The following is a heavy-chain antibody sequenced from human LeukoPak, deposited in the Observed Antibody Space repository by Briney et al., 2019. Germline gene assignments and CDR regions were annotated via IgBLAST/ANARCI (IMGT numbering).Heavy chain of an antibody. Sequence: ASVKVSCKVSGYTLTELSMHWVRQAPGKGLEWMGGFDPEDGETIYAQKFQGRVTMTEDTSTDTAYMELSSLRSEDTAVYYCARAPNYDFWSGYLDYWGQGTLVTVSS. J-gene: IGHJ4*02. CDR2: FDPEDGET. CDR1: GYTLTELS. V-gene: IGHV1-24*01. D-gene: IGHD3-3*01. CDR3: ARAPNYDFWSGYLDY.